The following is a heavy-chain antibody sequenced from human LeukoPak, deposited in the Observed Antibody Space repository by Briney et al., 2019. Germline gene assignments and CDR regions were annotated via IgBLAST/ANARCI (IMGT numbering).Heavy chain of an antibody. CDR3: AKVLSITIFGVVIG. CDR2: ISGSGGST. CDR1: GLTFSSYA. J-gene: IGHJ4*02. D-gene: IGHD3-3*01. Sequence: GGSLRLSCAASGLTFSSYAMSWVRQAPGKGLEWVSAISGSGGSTYYADSVKGRFTISRDNSKNTLYLQMNSLRAEDTAVYYCAKVLSITIFGVVIGWGQGTLVTVSS. V-gene: IGHV3-23*01.